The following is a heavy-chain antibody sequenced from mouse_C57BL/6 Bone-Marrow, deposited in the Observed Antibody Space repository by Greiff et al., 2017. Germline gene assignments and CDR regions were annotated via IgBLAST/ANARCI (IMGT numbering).Heavy chain of an antibody. J-gene: IGHJ2*01. V-gene: IGHV5-6*02. CDR3: ARRNQGCYVDD. CDR1: GFTFSSYG. CDR2: ISSGGSYT. Sequence: EVKLMESGGDLVKPGGSLKLSCAASGFTFSSYGMSWVRQTPDKRLEWVATISSGGSYTYYPDSVKGRFTISRDNAKNTLYLHMSSLKSDDTAMYYCARRNQGCYVDDGGQGTTLTVAS.